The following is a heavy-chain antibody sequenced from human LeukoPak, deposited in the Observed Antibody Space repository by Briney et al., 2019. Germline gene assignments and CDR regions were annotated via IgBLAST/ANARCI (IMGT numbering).Heavy chain of an antibody. CDR3: AKDINYDSSGYYRD. D-gene: IGHD3-22*01. J-gene: IGHJ4*02. CDR1: GFTFDDYA. V-gene: IGHV3-9*01. CDR2: ITWNSGSI. Sequence: GRSLRLSCAASGFTFDDYAMHWVRQAPGKGLEWVSGITWNSGSIAYADSVKGRFTISRDSAKNSLYLQMNSLRAEDTALYYCAKDINYDSSGYYRDWGQGTLVTVSS.